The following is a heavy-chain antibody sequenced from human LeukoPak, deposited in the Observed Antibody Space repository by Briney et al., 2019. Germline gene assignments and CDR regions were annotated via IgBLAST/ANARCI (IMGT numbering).Heavy chain of an antibody. V-gene: IGHV3-48*01. CDR2: ISSSSNTI. CDR1: GFTFSSYS. CDR3: ARDGFIAAAGIRGAPSDY. J-gene: IGHJ4*02. D-gene: IGHD6-13*01. Sequence: GGSLRLSCAAAGFTFSSYSINWVRQAPGKGLEWVSYISSSSNTIYYADSVKGRFTISRDNAKNSLYLQMNSLRAEDTAVYYCARDGFIAAAGIRGAPSDYWGQGTLVTVSS.